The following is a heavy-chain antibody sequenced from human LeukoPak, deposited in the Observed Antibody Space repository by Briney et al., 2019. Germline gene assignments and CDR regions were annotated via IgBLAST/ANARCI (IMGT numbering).Heavy chain of an antibody. D-gene: IGHD3-22*01. CDR2: ISSSGSTI. J-gene: IGHJ4*02. CDR3: ARVLVAMIVEHYFDY. CDR1: GFTFSDYY. Sequence: GGSLRLSCAASGFTFSDYYMSWIRQAPGKGLEWVSYISSSGSTIYYADSVKGRFTISRDNAKNSLYLQMNSLRAEDTAVYYCARVLVAMIVEHYFDYWGQGTLVTVSS. V-gene: IGHV3-11*01.